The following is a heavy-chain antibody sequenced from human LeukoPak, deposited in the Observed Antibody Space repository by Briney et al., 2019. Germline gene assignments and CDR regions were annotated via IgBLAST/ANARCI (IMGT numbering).Heavy chain of an antibody. Sequence: GGSLRLSCAASGFTFSSYSMNWVRQAPGKGLEWVSSISSSSCYIYYADSVKGRFTISRDNAKNSLYLQMNSLRAEDTAVYYCARAPLGYCSSTSCFAEYFQHWGQGTLVTVSS. CDR2: ISSSSCYI. V-gene: IGHV3-21*01. CDR1: GFTFSSYS. CDR3: ARAPLGYCSSTSCFAEYFQH. J-gene: IGHJ1*01. D-gene: IGHD2-2*01.